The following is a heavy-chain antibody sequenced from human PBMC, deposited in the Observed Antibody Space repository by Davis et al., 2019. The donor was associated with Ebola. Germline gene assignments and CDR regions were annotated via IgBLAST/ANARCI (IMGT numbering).Heavy chain of an antibody. Sequence: PGGSLRLSCSVSGFTFSDYGMNWVRQAPGKGLEWVSSISSTSNYIYYADSVEGRFTISRDNAKNSLYLQMNTLKAEDTGVYFCARTTVADYWGQGPLVTVSS. V-gene: IGHV3-21*01. D-gene: IGHD4-23*01. CDR3: ARTTVADY. CDR2: ISSTSNYI. CDR1: GFTFSDYG. J-gene: IGHJ4*02.